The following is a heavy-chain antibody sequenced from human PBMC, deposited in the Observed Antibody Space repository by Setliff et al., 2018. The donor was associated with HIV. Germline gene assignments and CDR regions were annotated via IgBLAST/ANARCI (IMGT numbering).Heavy chain of an antibody. CDR1: GGSFSDYS. CDR2: INPSGST. Sequence: SETLSLTCAAYGGSFSDYSWNWIRQPPGKGLEWIGEINPSGSTNYNPSLKSRVTISLDTPKNQFSLKLSSLIAADTAVYYCARGKQWLVRGLDYWGQGRLVTVSS. CDR3: ARGKQWLVRGLDY. D-gene: IGHD6-19*01. V-gene: IGHV4-34*01. J-gene: IGHJ4*02.